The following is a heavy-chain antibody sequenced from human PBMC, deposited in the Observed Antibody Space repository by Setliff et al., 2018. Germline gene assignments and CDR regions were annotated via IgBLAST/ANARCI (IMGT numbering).Heavy chain of an antibody. CDR1: GGTFSDYH. Sequence: SETLSLTCAAYGGTFSDYHWTWIRQSPEKGLEWIGEINHRGSTNYNPSLKSRVTISVDTSKDQFSLKLSSVTAADTAVYYCGRAISGWYSAHYYYMDVWGKGTTVTVSS. D-gene: IGHD6-19*01. J-gene: IGHJ6*03. CDR2: INHRGST. V-gene: IGHV4-34*01. CDR3: GRAISGWYSAHYYYMDV.